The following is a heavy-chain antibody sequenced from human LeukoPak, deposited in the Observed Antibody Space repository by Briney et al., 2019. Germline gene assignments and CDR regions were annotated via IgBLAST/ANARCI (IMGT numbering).Heavy chain of an antibody. J-gene: IGHJ4*02. V-gene: IGHV1-2*02. CDR1: GGTFSSYA. CDR2: INPNSGGT. D-gene: IGHD2-2*02. Sequence: ASVKVSCKASGGTFSSYAISWVPQAPGQGLEWMGWINPNSGGTNYAQKFQGRVTMTRDTSISTAYMELSRLRSDDTAVYYCARGGYCSSTSCYMEPDFDYWGQGTLVTVSS. CDR3: ARGGYCSSTSCYMEPDFDY.